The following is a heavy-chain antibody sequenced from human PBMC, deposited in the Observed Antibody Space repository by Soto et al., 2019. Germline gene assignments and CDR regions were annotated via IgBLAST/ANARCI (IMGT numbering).Heavy chain of an antibody. V-gene: IGHV2-26*01. J-gene: IGHJ4*02. D-gene: IGHD3-22*01. CDR2: ISSNDEK. CDR3: ARTMQGEDYISGYFDN. Sequence: GPTRVKPTETRTLSGTLSGFSLTKARMGVSWVRQPPGKALEWLAHISSNDEKSYRITLMSRLTISKDTSKSQVVLTVTNVDPEDTATYYCARTMQGEDYISGYFDNWGQGTPVTVSS. CDR1: GFSLTKARMG.